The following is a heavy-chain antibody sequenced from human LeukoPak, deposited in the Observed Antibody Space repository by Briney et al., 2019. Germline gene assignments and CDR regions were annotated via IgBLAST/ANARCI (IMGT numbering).Heavy chain of an antibody. J-gene: IGHJ4*02. CDR1: GFTFSDYY. Sequence: PGGSLRLSCAASGFTFSDYYMSWIRQAPGKGPEWVSYISSSGSTIYYADSVKGRFTISRDNAKNSLYLQMNSLRAEDTAVYYCARDPALYSNQPAWGQGTLVTVSS. CDR2: ISSSGSTI. V-gene: IGHV3-11*04. D-gene: IGHD4-4*01. CDR3: ARDPALYSNQPA.